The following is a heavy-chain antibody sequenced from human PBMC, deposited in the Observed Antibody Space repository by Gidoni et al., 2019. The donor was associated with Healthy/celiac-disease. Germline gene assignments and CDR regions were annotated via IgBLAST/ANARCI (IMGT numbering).Heavy chain of an antibody. D-gene: IGHD3-3*01. J-gene: IGHJ6*02. V-gene: IGHV3-11*01. CDR1: GFTFRDDY. Sequence: QVQLVESGGGVVKPGGSRKLACAASGFTFRDDYMSWIRLAPGKGLEWVSSISSSGSTIYYADSVKGRFPISSDTAKNSLYLQLNSLRAEDTAVYYCARALNAFWSAPGAMDVWGQGTTVTVSS. CDR3: ARALNAFWSAPGAMDV. CDR2: ISSSGSTI.